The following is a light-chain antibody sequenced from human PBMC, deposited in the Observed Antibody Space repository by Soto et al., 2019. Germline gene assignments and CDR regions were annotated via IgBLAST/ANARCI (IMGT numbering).Light chain of an antibody. V-gene: IGLV3-21*02. CDR1: NIGYKT. J-gene: IGLJ2*01. CDR2: DDS. CDR3: QVWDSGSDL. Sequence: SYELTQPPSVSVAPGQTATFICGGDNIGYKTVHWCQQRPGQAPVLVVYDDSDRPSGIPERFSGSNSGNTATLTINRVEAGDEADYYCQVWDSGSDLFGGGTKLTVL.